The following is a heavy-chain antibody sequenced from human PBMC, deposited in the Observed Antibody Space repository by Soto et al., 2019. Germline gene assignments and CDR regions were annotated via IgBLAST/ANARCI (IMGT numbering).Heavy chain of an antibody. CDR1: GDSFSRCG. V-gene: IGHV1-18*01. D-gene: IGHD6-13*01. Sequence: ASVKVCCKASGDSFSRCGINWVRQAPGQGLEWMGWINPSDGNRNFARKFEDRVTMTTATSTNTVFLELRSLKSDDTAVYFCARFSSSWYGRIDYWGQGTLVTVSS. CDR3: ARFSSSWYGRIDY. J-gene: IGHJ4*02. CDR2: INPSDGNR.